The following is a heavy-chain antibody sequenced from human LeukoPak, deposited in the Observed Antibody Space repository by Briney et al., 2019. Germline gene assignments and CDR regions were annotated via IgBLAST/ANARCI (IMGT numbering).Heavy chain of an antibody. CDR3: ARDLYSSSWYRGDAFDI. CDR1: GFTFSSYS. V-gene: IGHV3-48*01. CDR2: ISSSSSTI. D-gene: IGHD6-13*01. Sequence: PGGSLRLSCAASGFTFSSYSMNWVRQAPGKGLEWVSYISSSSSTIYYADSVKGRFTISRDNAKNSLYLQMNSLRAEDTAVYYCARDLYSSSWYRGDAFDIWGQGTMVTVSS. J-gene: IGHJ3*02.